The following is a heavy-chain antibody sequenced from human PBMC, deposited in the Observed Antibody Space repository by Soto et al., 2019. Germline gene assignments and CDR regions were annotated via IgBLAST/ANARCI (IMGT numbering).Heavy chain of an antibody. V-gene: IGHV1-18*01. CDR3: ARVPMVRGVIYYYYYYRDV. J-gene: IGHJ6*03. CDR1: GYPFTSYG. Sequence: QVQLVQSGAEVKKPGASVKVSCKASGYPFTSYGFSWVRQAPGQGLVWVGRMSAYNGNTNNSQKLQGRGTLPTDTSTSTAYMELRSVRSDDAAVYYCARVPMVRGVIYYYYYYRDVWGKGTTVTVSS. CDR2: MSAYNGNT. D-gene: IGHD3-10*01.